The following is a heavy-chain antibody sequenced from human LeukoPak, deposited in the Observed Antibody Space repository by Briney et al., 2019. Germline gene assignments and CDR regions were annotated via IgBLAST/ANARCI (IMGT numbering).Heavy chain of an antibody. CDR2: IYSSGST. V-gene: IGHV4-59*01. CDR3: ARFAYCGGHCWYYFDY. J-gene: IGHJ4*02. D-gene: IGHD2-21*02. CDR1: GGSISNYY. Sequence: SETLSLTRTVSGGSISNYYWSWIRQPPGKGLEWIGYIYSSGSTNYNPSLKSRVTISVDTSKNQFSLKLSSVTAADTAVYYCARFAYCGGHCWYYFDYWGQGSLVTVSS.